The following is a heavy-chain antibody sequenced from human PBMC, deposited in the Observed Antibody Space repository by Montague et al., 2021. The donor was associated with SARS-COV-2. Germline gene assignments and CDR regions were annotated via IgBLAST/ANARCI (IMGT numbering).Heavy chain of an antibody. CDR1: GGSISSGGYY. V-gene: IGHV4-31*03. CDR2: IYYSGST. J-gene: IGHJ6*03. CDR3: ASTYGGNLGYYYYYMDV. D-gene: IGHD4-23*01. Sequence: TLSLTCTVSGGSISSGGYYWSWIRQHPGKGLEWIGYIYYSGSTYYNPSLKSRVTISVDTSKNQFSLKLSSVPAADTAVYYCASTYGGNLGYYYYYMDVWGKGTTVTVSS.